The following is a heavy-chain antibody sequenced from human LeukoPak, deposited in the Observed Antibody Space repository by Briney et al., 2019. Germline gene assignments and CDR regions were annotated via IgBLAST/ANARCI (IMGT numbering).Heavy chain of an antibody. CDR3: ARFSGSYYVEFAFDI. V-gene: IGHV4-59*01. CDR2: IYYSGST. J-gene: IGHJ3*02. CDR1: GGSISSYY. D-gene: IGHD1-26*01. Sequence: PSETLSLTCTVSGGSISSYYWGWIRQPPGKGLEWIGYIYYSGSTNYNPSLKSRVTISVDTSKNQFSLKLSSVTAADTAVYYCARFSGSYYVEFAFDIWGQGTMVTVSS.